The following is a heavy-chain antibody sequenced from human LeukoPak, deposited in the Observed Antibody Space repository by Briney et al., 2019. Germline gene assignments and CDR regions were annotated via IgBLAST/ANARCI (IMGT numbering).Heavy chain of an antibody. J-gene: IGHJ5*02. CDR1: GVIISSYA. CDR2: IYSGGST. V-gene: IGHV3-53*05. Sequence: GGSLRLSCAASGVIISSYAMSWVRQAPGKGLEWVSVIYSGGSTYYADSVKGRFTISRDKSKNTVYLQMNSLRFEDTAMYYCARNWFDPWGQGTLVTVSS. CDR3: ARNWFDP.